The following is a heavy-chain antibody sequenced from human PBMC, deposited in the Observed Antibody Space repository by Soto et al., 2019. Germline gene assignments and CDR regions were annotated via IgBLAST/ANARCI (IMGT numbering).Heavy chain of an antibody. Sequence: EVQLVESGGGSVEPGGSLRLSCAASGFTFNGAWMNWVRQAPGKGLEWVGRVKSKIDGGTIDYAAPVKGRFTISRDDSRNTVSLQMNSLRTEDSAMYYCSADLPDWGAYAFDYWGQGTLVTVSS. CDR2: VKSKIDGGTI. D-gene: IGHD3-16*01. J-gene: IGHJ4*02. V-gene: IGHV3-15*07. CDR3: SADLPDWGAYAFDY. CDR1: GFTFNGAW.